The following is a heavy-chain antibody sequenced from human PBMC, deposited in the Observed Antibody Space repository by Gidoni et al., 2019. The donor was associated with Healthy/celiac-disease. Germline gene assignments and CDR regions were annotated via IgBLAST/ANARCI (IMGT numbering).Heavy chain of an antibody. Sequence: QGQLHESGPGRVKPSETLSLTCTGSVGSISSYYWSWIRQRPGKGLEWIGYIYYSGSTNYNPSLKSRVTISVDTSKTQFSLKLSSVPAADAAVYYCARHTDYYYGMDVWGQGTTVTVSS. J-gene: IGHJ6*02. V-gene: IGHV4-59*01. CDR1: VGSISSYY. CDR3: ARHTDYYYGMDV. CDR2: IYYSGST. D-gene: IGHD4-17*01.